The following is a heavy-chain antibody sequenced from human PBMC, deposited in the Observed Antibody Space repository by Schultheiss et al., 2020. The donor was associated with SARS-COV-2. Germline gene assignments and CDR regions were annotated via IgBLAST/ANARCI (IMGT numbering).Heavy chain of an antibody. D-gene: IGHD3-16*01. CDR2: IDWDDDK. CDR1: GFSISTTGMS. V-gene: IGHV2-70*01. CDR3: ARRRGYAWNFDY. J-gene: IGHJ4*02. Sequence: PTLVKPTQTLTLTCTFSGFSISTTGMSVSWIRQPPGKALEWLALIDWDDDKYYITSLKTRLTISKDTSKNQVVLTMTNMDPVDTATYYCARRRGYAWNFDYWGQGTLVTSPQ.